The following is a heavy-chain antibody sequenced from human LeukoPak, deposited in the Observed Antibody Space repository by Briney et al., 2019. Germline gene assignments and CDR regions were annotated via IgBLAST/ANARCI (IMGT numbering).Heavy chain of an antibody. V-gene: IGHV3-33*08. D-gene: IGHD4-23*01. CDR3: ARDSGDYGGLWLAFGI. Sequence: GGSLRLSCAASGFTFSSYSMNWVRQAPGKGLEWVAVIWYDGSNKYYADSVKGRFTISRDNSKNTLYLQMNSLRAEDTAVYYCARDSGDYGGLWLAFGIWGQGTMVTVSS. CDR1: GFTFSSYS. J-gene: IGHJ3*02. CDR2: IWYDGSNK.